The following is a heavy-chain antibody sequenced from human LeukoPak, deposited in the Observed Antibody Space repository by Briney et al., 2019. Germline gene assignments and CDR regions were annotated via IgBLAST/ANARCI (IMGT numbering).Heavy chain of an antibody. CDR3: TGHGSNSY. V-gene: IGHV3-23*01. D-gene: IGHD5-24*01. J-gene: IGHJ4*02. CDR2: MSGVGNT. CDR1: GFTISNNG. Sequence: GGSLRLSCVVSGFTISNNGLGWFRQAPGKGLEWVSDMSGVGNTYYAESVKGRFTISRDNSKNTLYLQMNRLRAVDTALYYATGHGSNSYWGQGTLVAVSS.